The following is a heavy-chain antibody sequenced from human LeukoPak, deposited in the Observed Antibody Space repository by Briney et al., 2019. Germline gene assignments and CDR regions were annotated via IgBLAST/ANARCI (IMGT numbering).Heavy chain of an antibody. J-gene: IGHJ4*02. CDR2: MYYSGNT. Sequence: PSETLSLTCTVSGGSISSYYWSWIRQPPGKGLEWIVSMYYSGNTYYNPSLKSRVTISVDTSKNQLSLRLSSVTAADTAVYYCARHPHYYFDNSARWGQGTLVTVSS. D-gene: IGHD3-22*01. CDR3: ARHPHYYFDNSAR. V-gene: IGHV4-59*05. CDR1: GGSISSYY.